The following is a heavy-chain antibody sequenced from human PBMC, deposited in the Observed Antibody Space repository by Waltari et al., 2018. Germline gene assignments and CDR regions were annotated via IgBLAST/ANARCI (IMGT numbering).Heavy chain of an antibody. J-gene: IGHJ3*02. CDR3: AREVRMEWISGDGFDI. Sequence: QVRLQESGPGLVKPSETLSLTCAVSGYSISSCFYWGWVRQPPGRGLEWIGSMYHSGLTYYNPSLKSRVSISLDMSKNQVSLRLTSVTAADTAVYYCAREVRMEWISGDGFDIWGRGTMVTVSS. V-gene: IGHV4-38-2*02. CDR2: MYHSGLT. CDR1: GYSISSCFY. D-gene: IGHD3-3*01.